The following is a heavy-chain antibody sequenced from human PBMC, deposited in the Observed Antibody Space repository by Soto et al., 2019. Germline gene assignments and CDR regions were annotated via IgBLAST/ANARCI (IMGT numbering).Heavy chain of an antibody. J-gene: IGHJ6*02. D-gene: IGHD5-18*01. V-gene: IGHV1-69*02. CDR1: GGTFSSYT. CDR2: IIPVLGIA. Sequence: QVQLVQSGAEVKKPGSSVKVSCKASGGTFSSYTISWVRQAPGQGLEWMGGIIPVLGIANYAQKFQGGVRITAHKSTSTAYMELSSLRSEATAVYYCATFLVGFTYGPGGSYGVDAWGQGTTVTVSS. CDR3: ATFLVGFTYGPGGSYGVDA.